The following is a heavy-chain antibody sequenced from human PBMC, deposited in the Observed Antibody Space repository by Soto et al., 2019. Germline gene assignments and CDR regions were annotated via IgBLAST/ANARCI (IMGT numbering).Heavy chain of an antibody. CDR3: GRVVEGATRHTDFDS. Sequence: SETLSLTCAVSGGSISNSHSFWGWIRQPPGKGLEFIGSVYYSGGAYYNPSLESRVTVSVDPSKNQFSLRLNSVTATDTAVYYCGRVVEGATRHTDFDSWGPGTLVTVSS. J-gene: IGHJ4*02. CDR1: GGSISNSHSF. D-gene: IGHD2-15*01. CDR2: VYYSGGA. V-gene: IGHV4-39*01.